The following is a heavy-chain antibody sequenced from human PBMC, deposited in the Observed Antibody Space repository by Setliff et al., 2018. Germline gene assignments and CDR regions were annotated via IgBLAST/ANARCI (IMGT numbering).Heavy chain of an antibody. J-gene: IGHJ4*02. CDR3: ARQEDDSSGYYSTD. CDR2: IYHSGST. D-gene: IGHD3-22*01. V-gene: IGHV4-39*01. CDR1: GGSISSGSYY. Sequence: SDTLSLTCTVSGGSISSGSYYWSWIRQPAGKGLEWIGSIYHSGSTYYNPSLKSRLTISVDTSKNQFSLKLSSVTVADTAVYYCARQEDDSSGYYSTDWGQGTLVTVSS.